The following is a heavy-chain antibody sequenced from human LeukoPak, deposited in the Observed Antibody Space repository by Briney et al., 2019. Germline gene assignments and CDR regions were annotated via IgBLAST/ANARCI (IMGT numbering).Heavy chain of an antibody. CDR2: TTNSGTYV. Sequence: GGSLRLSRVASGFSFSSYSMSWVRQAPGKGLEWVSSTTNSGTYVYYAESVKGRFTISRDNAKNSLYLQMNSLRAEDTAVYYCARDFRDLHYYGMDVWGQGTTVTVSS. CDR3: ARDFRDLHYYGMDV. V-gene: IGHV3-21*01. J-gene: IGHJ6*02. CDR1: GFSFSSYS.